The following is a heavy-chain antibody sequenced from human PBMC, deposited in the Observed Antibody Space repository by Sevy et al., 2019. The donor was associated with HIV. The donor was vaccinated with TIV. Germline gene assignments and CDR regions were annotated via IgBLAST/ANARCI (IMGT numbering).Heavy chain of an antibody. Sequence: SETLSLTCTVSGGSMTSYYWNWIRQPPGKGLEWIGYIYYSGSTNYNPSLKSQVTMSVETSKNRFSLTLISVTAADTAVYHCARSVGTGNYFDYWGQGALVTVSS. D-gene: IGHD2-21*02. J-gene: IGHJ4*02. CDR2: IYYSGST. V-gene: IGHV4-59*13. CDR1: GGSMTSYY. CDR3: ARSVGTGNYFDY.